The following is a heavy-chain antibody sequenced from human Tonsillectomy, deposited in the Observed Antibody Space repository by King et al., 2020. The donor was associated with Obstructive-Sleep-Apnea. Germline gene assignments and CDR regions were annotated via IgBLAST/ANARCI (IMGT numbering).Heavy chain of an antibody. D-gene: IGHD3-22*01. Sequence: QLQESGPGLVKPSETLSLTCTVSGGSISSYYWSWIRQPPGKGLECIGYIYYSGSTNYNPSLKSRVTISVDTSKNQFSLKLSSVTAADTAVYYCARAAPHAVGDFYGSRGPMAKQKNYHYYGMDVWGQGTTVTVSS. CDR1: GGSISSYY. CDR3: ARAAPHAVGDFYGSRGPMAKQKNYHYYGMDV. V-gene: IGHV4-59*01. CDR2: IYYSGST. J-gene: IGHJ6*02.